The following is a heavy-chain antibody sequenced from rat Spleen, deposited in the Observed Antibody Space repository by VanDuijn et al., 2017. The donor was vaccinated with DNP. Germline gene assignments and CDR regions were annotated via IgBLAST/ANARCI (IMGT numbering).Heavy chain of an antibody. CDR1: GFTFSNYD. J-gene: IGHJ3*01. CDR2: ISNSGGST. Sequence: EVQLVESGGDLVQPGRSLKLSCVASGFTFSNYDMAWVRQAPTKGLEWVASISNSGGSTYYRDSVRGRFTISRDYARSTLYLQMYSLRSEDTATYYCAASSYFGYDYGFAYWGQGTLVTVSS. V-gene: IGHV5-25*01. D-gene: IGHD1-7*01. CDR3: AASSYFGYDYGFAY.